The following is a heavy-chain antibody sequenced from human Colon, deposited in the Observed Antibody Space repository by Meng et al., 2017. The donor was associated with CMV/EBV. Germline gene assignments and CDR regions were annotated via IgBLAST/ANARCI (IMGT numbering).Heavy chain of an antibody. J-gene: IGHJ4*02. D-gene: IGHD5/OR15-5a*01. CDR3: ARGSSLRLAFDY. Sequence: QVQLQQSGPGLVKPSQTLSLSCAIFGDSVSSNNAGWTWIRQSPSRGLEWLGRTYYRSKWYYDYAVSVQSRLSVIPDTSKNQFSLQLNSVTPEDTAVYYCARGSSLRLAFDYWGQGILVTVSS. V-gene: IGHV6-1*01. CDR2: TYYRSKWYY. CDR1: GDSVSSNNAG.